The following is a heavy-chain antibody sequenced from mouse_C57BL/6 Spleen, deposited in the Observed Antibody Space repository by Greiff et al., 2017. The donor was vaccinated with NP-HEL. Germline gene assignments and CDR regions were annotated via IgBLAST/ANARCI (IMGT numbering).Heavy chain of an antibody. Sequence: QVQLQQPGAELVMPGASVKLSCKASGYTFTSYWMHWVKQRPGQGLEWIGEIDPSDSYTNYNQKFKGKSTLTVDKSSSTAYMQLSSLTSEDSAVYYCARGVSLLYFDVWGTGTTVTVSS. V-gene: IGHV1-69*01. CDR2: IDPSDSYT. J-gene: IGHJ1*03. CDR1: GYTFTSYW. CDR3: ARGVSLLYFDV.